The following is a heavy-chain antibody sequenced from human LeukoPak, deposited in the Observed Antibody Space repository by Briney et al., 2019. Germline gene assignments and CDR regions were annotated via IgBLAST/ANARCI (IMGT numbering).Heavy chain of an antibody. V-gene: IGHV3-21*01. CDR3: ARDYDSSGYLIDY. Sequence: PGGSLILSCAASGFTFSSYSMNWVRQAPGKGLEWVSSISSSSSYIYYADSVKGRFTISRDNAKNSLYLQMNSLRAEDTAVYYCARDYDSSGYLIDYWGQGTLVTVSS. J-gene: IGHJ4*02. CDR2: ISSSSSYI. CDR1: GFTFSSYS. D-gene: IGHD3-22*01.